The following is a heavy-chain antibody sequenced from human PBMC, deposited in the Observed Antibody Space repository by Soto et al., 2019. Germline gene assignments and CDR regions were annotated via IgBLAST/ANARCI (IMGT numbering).Heavy chain of an antibody. D-gene: IGHD4-17*01. V-gene: IGHV1-69*01. J-gene: IGHJ6*02. CDR2: IIPIFGTA. CDR3: ARDRTVTTFNYYGMDV. Sequence: QVQLVQSGAEVKKPGSSVKVSCKASGGTFSSYAISWVRQAPGQGLEWMGGIIPIFGTANYAQKFQGRVTITADESTSTAYLELGSLRSEDTAVYYCARDRTVTTFNYYGMDVWGQGTTVTVSS. CDR1: GGTFSSYA.